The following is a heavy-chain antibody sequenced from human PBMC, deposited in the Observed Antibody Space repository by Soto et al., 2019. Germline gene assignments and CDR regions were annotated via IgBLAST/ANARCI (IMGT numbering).Heavy chain of an antibody. CDR1: GFTFSSYG. CDR2: IWYDGSNK. J-gene: IGHJ6*02. Sequence: QVQLVESGGGVVQPGRSLRLSCAASGFTFSSYGMHWVRQAPGKGLEWVAVIWYDGSNKYYADSVKGRFTISRDNSNNTLYLQMNSLRAEDTAVYYCARRSSSWRSPYYYYGMDVWGQGTTVTVSS. D-gene: IGHD6-13*01. V-gene: IGHV3-33*01. CDR3: ARRSSSWRSPYYYYGMDV.